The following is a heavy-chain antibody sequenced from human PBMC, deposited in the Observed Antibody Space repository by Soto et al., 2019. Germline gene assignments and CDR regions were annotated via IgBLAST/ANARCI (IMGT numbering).Heavy chain of an antibody. Sequence: PGESLKISCKGSGYFFSSQWIAWVRLMPGKGLEWMGIIHPGDSDTRYSPSFQGQVTISVDGSINTAYLQSRSLEASDTAVYYCASHGQKRDRPLAFWGQGTTVTVSS. CDR1: GYFFSSQW. CDR2: IHPGDSDT. CDR3: ASHGQKRDRPLAF. V-gene: IGHV5-51*01. J-gene: IGHJ6*01.